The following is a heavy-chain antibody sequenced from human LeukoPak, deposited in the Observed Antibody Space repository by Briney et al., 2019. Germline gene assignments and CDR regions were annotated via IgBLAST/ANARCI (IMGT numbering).Heavy chain of an antibody. CDR2: IYYSGST. V-gene: IGHV4-61*01. D-gene: IGHD6-19*01. J-gene: IGHJ4*02. CDR3: ARHSSGWYMSLDY. CDR1: GYSISSGYY. Sequence: PSETLSLTCTVSGYSISSGYYWGWIRQPPGKALEWIGYIYYSGSTKYNPSLESRVTISVDTSKNQFSLKVTSVTAADTAVYYCARHSSGWYMSLDYWGQGTLVTVSS.